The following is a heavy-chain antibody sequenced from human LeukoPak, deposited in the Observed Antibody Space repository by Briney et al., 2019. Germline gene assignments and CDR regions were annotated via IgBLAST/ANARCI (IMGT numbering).Heavy chain of an antibody. V-gene: IGHV4-34*01. CDR3: ARGGSVVRGVIPRDY. D-gene: IGHD3-10*01. CDR2: INHSGST. J-gene: IGHJ4*02. Sequence: SETLSLTCAVYGGSFSNYYWSWLRQPPGKGLDWNGEINHSGSTNYNPSLKSRVTISVDTSKNQFSLKLSSVTAADTAVYYCARGGSVVRGVIPRDYWGQGTLVTVSS. CDR1: GGSFSNYY.